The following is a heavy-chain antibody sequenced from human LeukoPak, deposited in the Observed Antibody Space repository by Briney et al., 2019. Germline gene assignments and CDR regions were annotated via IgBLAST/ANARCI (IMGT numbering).Heavy chain of an antibody. CDR1: GYTFTSYA. D-gene: IGHD6-19*01. CDR2: INAGNGNT. V-gene: IGHV1-3*01. Sequence: AASVKVSCKASGYTFTSYAMHWVRQAPGQRLEWMGWINAGNGNTKYSQKFQGRVTITRDTSASTAYMELSSLRSEDTAVYYCARGKAVAGLFDYWGQGTLVTVSS. CDR3: ARGKAVAGLFDY. J-gene: IGHJ4*02.